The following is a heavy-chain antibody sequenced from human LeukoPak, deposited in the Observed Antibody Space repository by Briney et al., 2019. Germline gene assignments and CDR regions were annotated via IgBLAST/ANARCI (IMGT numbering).Heavy chain of an antibody. J-gene: IGHJ4*02. CDR1: GYTFTSYG. Sequence: ASVKVSCKASGYTFTSYGISWVRQAPGQGLEWMGWISAYNGNTNYARKLQGRVTMTTDTSTSTAYMELRSLRSDDTAVYYCARDFYCSSTSCLPVYGYWGQGTLVTVSS. V-gene: IGHV1-18*01. CDR3: ARDFYCSSTSCLPVYGY. D-gene: IGHD2-2*01. CDR2: ISAYNGNT.